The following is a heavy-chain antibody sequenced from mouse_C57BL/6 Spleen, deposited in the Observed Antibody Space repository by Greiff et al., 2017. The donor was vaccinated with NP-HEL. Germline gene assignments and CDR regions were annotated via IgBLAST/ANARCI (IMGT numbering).Heavy chain of an antibody. CDR1: GYAFSSSW. J-gene: IGHJ2*01. Sequence: QVQLQQSGPELVKPGASVKISCKASGYAFSSSWMNWVKQRPGKGLEWIGRIYPGDGDTNYNGKFKGKATLTADKSSSTAYMQLSSLTSEDSAVYFCARDEYYGSSYFDYWGQGTTLTVSS. V-gene: IGHV1-82*01. CDR3: ARDEYYGSSYFDY. CDR2: IYPGDGDT. D-gene: IGHD1-1*01.